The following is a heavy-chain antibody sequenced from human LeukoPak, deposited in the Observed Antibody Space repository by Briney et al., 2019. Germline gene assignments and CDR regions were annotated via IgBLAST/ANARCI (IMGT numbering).Heavy chain of an antibody. J-gene: IGHJ5*02. D-gene: IGHD4-17*01. CDR2: ISSSSSYI. CDR3: TRDYGDYADWFDP. Sequence: GGSLRLSCAASGFTFSSYSMNWVRQAPGKGLEWVSSISSSSSYIYYADSVKGRFTISRDNAKNSLYLQMNSLRAEDTAVYYCTRDYGDYADWFDPWGQGTLVTVSS. CDR1: GFTFSSYS. V-gene: IGHV3-21*01.